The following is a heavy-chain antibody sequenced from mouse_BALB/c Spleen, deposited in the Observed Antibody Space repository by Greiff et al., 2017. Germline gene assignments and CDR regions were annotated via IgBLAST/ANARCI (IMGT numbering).Heavy chain of an antibody. J-gene: IGHJ2*01. CDR1: GFTFSDYY. D-gene: IGHD2-14*01. CDR2: ISDGGSYT. V-gene: IGHV5-4*02. Sequence: EVKLVESGGGLVKPGGSLKLSCAASGFTFSDYYMYWVRQTPEKRLEWVATISDGGSYTYYPDSVKGRFTISRANAKNNLYLQMTSLKSEDTAMYYCARGTTYYFDYWGQGTTLTVSS. CDR3: ARGTTYYFDY.